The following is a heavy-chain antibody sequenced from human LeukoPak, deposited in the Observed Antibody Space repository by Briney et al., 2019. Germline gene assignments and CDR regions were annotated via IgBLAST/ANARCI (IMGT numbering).Heavy chain of an antibody. Sequence: PSETLSLTCAVYGGSFSGYDWSWIRHPPGKGLEWIGEINHSGSTNYNPSLKSRVTISVDTSKNQFSLKLSSVTAADTAVYYCARGRSLLNWGQGTLVTVSS. CDR2: INHSGST. CDR1: GGSFSGYD. CDR3: ARGRSLLN. V-gene: IGHV4-34*01. J-gene: IGHJ4*02.